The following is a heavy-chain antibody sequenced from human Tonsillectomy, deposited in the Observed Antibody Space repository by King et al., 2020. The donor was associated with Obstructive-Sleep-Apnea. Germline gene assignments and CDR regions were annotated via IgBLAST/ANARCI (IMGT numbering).Heavy chain of an antibody. Sequence: QLVQSGGGLVQPGGSLRLSCAASGVTVSSNYMSWVRQAPGKGLEWVSVIYSGGRPYYADSVKGRFTISRHNSKNTLYLQMNSLRAEDTAVYYCAREYSSSFYYYGMDVWGQGTTVTVSS. CDR2: IYSGGRP. D-gene: IGHD6-6*01. CDR1: GVTVSSNY. CDR3: AREYSSSFYYYGMDV. J-gene: IGHJ6*02. V-gene: IGHV3-53*04.